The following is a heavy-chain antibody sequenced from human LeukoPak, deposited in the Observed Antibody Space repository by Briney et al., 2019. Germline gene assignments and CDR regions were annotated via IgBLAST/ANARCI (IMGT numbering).Heavy chain of an antibody. CDR3: ARSVRSGYPRGAFDY. Sequence: ASVKVSCKASGYTFISYGISWVRQAPAQGLEWMGWISAYNGNTKYAQKFQGRVTITADESTSTAYMELSSLRSEDTAVYYCARSVRSGYPRGAFDYWGQGTLVTVSS. CDR1: GYTFISYG. J-gene: IGHJ4*02. D-gene: IGHD3-3*01. CDR2: ISAYNGNT. V-gene: IGHV1-18*01.